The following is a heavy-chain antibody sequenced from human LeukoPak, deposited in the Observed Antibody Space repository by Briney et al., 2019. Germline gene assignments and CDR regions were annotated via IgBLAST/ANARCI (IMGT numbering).Heavy chain of an antibody. CDR3: ARLYDSSGYIRDGFDY. D-gene: IGHD3-22*01. CDR1: GGSFSGYY. J-gene: IGHJ4*02. CDR2: INHSGST. V-gene: IGHV4-34*01. Sequence: SETLSLTCAVYGGSFSGYYWSWIRQPPGKGLEWIGEINHSGSTNYNPPLKSRVTISVDTSKNQFSLKLSSVTAADTAVYYCARLYDSSGYIRDGFDYWGQGTLVTVSS.